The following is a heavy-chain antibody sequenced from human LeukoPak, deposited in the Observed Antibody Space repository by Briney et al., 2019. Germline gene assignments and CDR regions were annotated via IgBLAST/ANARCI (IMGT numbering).Heavy chain of an antibody. J-gene: IGHJ5*02. V-gene: IGHV3-66*01. Sequence: GGSLRLSCAASGFTYSSNYMSWVRQAPGKGLEWVSFIYSGGSTYFSESVKGRFTISRDNSKNTPVLQMNSLRAEDTAVYYCAREVTEAAAPNNWFDPWGQGTLVTVSS. CDR1: GFTYSSNY. CDR2: IYSGGST. D-gene: IGHD6-13*01. CDR3: AREVTEAAAPNNWFDP.